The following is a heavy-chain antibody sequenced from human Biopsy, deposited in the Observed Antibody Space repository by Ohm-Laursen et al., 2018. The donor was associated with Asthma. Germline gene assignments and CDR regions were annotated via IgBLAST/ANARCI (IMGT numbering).Heavy chain of an antibody. D-gene: IGHD5-12*01. J-gene: IGHJ6*02. CDR2: LIPVLGTP. V-gene: IGHV1-69*13. CDR3: ARGYSGSDRIVYYYSGLEV. CDR1: GDSSSNYA. Sequence: SVKVSCNASGDSSSNYAISWARQAPGQGLEWMGGLIPVLGTPDHAQMFEGRVTITADESTSTAYMELSSLSSEDTAVYYWARGYSGSDRIVYYYSGLEVWGQGTTVTVSS.